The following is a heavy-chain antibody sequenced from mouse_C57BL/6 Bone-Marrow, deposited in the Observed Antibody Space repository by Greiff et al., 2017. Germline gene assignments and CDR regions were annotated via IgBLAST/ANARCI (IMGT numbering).Heavy chain of an antibody. Sequence: VQLQQSGAELVRPGASGQLSCTASGFNIKDDYMHWVKQGPEQGLEWIGWIDPENGDTEYASKFQGKATITADTSSNTAYLQLSSLTSEDTAVYYCTTGGYDEGGFDYWGQGTTLTVSS. D-gene: IGHD2-2*01. CDR2: IDPENGDT. CDR1: GFNIKDDY. V-gene: IGHV14-4*01. J-gene: IGHJ2*01. CDR3: TTGGYDEGGFDY.